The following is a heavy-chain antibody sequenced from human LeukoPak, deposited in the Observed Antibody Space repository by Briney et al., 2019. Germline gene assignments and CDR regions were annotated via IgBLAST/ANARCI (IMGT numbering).Heavy chain of an antibody. J-gene: IGHJ5*02. D-gene: IGHD3-3*01. V-gene: IGHV1-69*04. Sequence: GASVKVSCKASGYTFTGYYMHWVRQAPGQGLEWMGRIIPILGIANYAQKFQGRVTITADKSTSTAYMELSSLRSEDTAVYYCARASDPYDFWTINWFDPWGQGTLVTVSS. CDR1: GYTFTGYY. CDR2: IIPILGIA. CDR3: ARASDPYDFWTINWFDP.